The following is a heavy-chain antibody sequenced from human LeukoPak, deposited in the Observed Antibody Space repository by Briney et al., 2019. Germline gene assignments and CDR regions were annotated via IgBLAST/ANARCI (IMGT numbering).Heavy chain of an antibody. CDR3: AKGPFGDYVYFQH. Sequence: GGSLRLSCAASGFTFDDYTMHWVRQAPGKGLEWVSLISWDGGSTYYADSVKGRFTISRDNSKNSLYLQMNSLRTEDTALYYCAKGPFGDYVYFQHWGQGTLVTVSS. CDR1: GFTFDDYT. V-gene: IGHV3-43*01. J-gene: IGHJ1*01. D-gene: IGHD4-17*01. CDR2: ISWDGGST.